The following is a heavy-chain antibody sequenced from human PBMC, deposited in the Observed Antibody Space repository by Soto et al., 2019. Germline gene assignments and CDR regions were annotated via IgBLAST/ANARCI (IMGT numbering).Heavy chain of an antibody. V-gene: IGHV3-30-3*01. CDR2: ISYDGSNK. CDR1: GFTFSSYA. CDR3: ARDPLNFGVVTEVDYYYYYMDV. D-gene: IGHD3-3*01. J-gene: IGHJ6*03. Sequence: PGGSLRLSCAAPGFTFSSYAMRWVRQAPGKGLEGVAVISYDGSNKYYADSVKGRFTISRDNSKNTLYLQMNSLRAEDTAVYYCARDPLNFGVVTEVDYYYYYMDVWGKGTTVTVSS.